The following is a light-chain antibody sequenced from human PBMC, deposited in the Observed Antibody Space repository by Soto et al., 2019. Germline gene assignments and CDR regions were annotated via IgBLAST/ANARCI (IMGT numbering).Light chain of an antibody. CDR1: QSISNY. CDR3: QQSYSPLWT. V-gene: IGKV1-39*01. CDR2: AAS. Sequence: ILMNQSPSYLSASVGDRVTITCRASQSISNYLNWYQHKAGKAPKVLIYAASSLQRGVPSRFSGMGPGTDCCLIISSLQPEDFATYFCQQSYSPLWTFGQGTKVDI. J-gene: IGKJ1*01.